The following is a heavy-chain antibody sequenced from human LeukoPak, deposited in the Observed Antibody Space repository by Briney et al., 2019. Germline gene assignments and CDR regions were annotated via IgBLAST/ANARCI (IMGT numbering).Heavy chain of an antibody. D-gene: IGHD5-24*01. CDR3: VRVRRDGSPGAFDI. V-gene: IGHV3-74*01. CDR2: IDNDGSST. J-gene: IGHJ3*02. CDR1: GFTFSSYW. Sequence: GGSLRLSCAASGFTFSSYWMHLVRQVPGKGLVWVSRIDNDGSSTSYADSVKGRFTISRDNAKNTLYLQMNSLRAEDTAVYYCVRVRRDGSPGAFDIWGQGTMVTVSS.